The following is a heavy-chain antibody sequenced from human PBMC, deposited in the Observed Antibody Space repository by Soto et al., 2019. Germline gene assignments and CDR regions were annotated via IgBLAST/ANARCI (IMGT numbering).Heavy chain of an antibody. Sequence: XGSLGLSCAGSGLTPTTTPLSWVRQPPGKGLEWVTTISGTASRTYYVDSVKGRFFTSRDNSKNTVTLQMNNLTVDDTAVYYCATSFRYFDNWGQGTRVTVSS. J-gene: IGHJ4*02. V-gene: IGHV3-23*01. CDR2: ISGTASRT. CDR1: GLTPTTTP. CDR3: ATSFRYFDN. D-gene: IGHD3-9*01.